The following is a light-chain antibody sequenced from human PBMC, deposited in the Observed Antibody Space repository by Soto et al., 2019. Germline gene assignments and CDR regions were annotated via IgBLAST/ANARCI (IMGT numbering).Light chain of an antibody. J-gene: IGLJ1*01. Sequence: QSVLTQPASVSRSPGQSITISCTGTSSDVGGYNYVSWYQQHPGKAPKLMIYEVSNRPSGVSNRFSGSKSGNTASLTISGLQVEDEADYYCSSYTSSSTLDYVFGTGTKVTVL. CDR2: EVS. CDR1: SSDVGGYNY. CDR3: SSYTSSSTLDYV. V-gene: IGLV2-14*01.